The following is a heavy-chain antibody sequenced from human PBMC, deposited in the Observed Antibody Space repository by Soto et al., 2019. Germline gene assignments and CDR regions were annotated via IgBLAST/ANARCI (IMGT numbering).Heavy chain of an antibody. J-gene: IGHJ5*02. CDR1: GFTFSSYS. D-gene: IGHD5-12*01. CDR3: ARDYARDGYNQNWFDP. V-gene: IGHV3-48*02. Sequence: EVQLVESGGGLVQPGGSLRLSCAASGFTFSSYSMNWVRQAPGKGLEWVSYISSSSSTIYYADSVKGRFTISRDNAKNALYLQMNSLRDEDTAVYYCARDYARDGYNQNWFDPWGQGTLVTVSS. CDR2: ISSSSSTI.